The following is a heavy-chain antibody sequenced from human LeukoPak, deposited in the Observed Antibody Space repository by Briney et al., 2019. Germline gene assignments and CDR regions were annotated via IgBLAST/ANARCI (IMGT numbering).Heavy chain of an antibody. Sequence: GSLRLSCAASGFTFSSYSMNWVRQAPGKGLEWIGEINHSGSTNYNPSLKSRVTISVDTSKNQFSLKLSSVTAADTAVYYCARGRTKKPIGQQRYFQHWGQGTLVTVSS. V-gene: IGHV4-34*01. D-gene: IGHD6-13*01. J-gene: IGHJ1*01. CDR1: GFTFSSYS. CDR2: INHSGST. CDR3: ARGRTKKPIGQQRYFQH.